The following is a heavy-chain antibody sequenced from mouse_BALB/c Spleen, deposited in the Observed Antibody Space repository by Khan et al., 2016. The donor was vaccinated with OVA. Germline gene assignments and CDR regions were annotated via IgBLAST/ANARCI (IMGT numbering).Heavy chain of an antibody. CDR1: GYTLTRYY. CDR3: TRNGGYDYFDY. CDR2: INPGNGGT. Sequence: VQLQQSGAELVKPGASVKLSCKASGYTLTRYYMYWVKQRPGQGLEWIGGINPGNGGTNLNEKFKNKATLTVDKSSTTVYMQLSSLTSEDSAVYDCTRNGGYDYFDYWGQGTTLTVSS. V-gene: IGHV1S81*02. D-gene: IGHD1-2*01. J-gene: IGHJ2*01.